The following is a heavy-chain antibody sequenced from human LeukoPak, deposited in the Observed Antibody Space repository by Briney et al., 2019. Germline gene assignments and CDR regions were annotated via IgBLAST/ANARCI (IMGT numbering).Heavy chain of an antibody. CDR2: VHPDSGAT. V-gene: IGHV1-2*02. D-gene: IGHD6-6*01. CDR1: GYTFTDYY. Sequence: ASVKVSCKASGYTFTDYYVYWVRQAPGQGLEWMGWVHPDSGATNYAQKFQGRVTMTRDTSISTAYMELSRLRSDDTAMYYCARDVDAGSSLDYWGQGTLVTVSS. J-gene: IGHJ4*02. CDR3: ARDVDAGSSLDY.